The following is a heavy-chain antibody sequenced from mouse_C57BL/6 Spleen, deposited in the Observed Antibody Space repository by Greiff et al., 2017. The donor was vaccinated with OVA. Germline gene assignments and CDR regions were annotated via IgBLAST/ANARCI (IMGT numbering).Heavy chain of an antibody. D-gene: IGHD1-1*01. CDR3: ARDRIYYYGSSYAMDY. Sequence: DVQLQESGPGLVKPSQSLSLTCSVTGYSITSGYYWNWIRQFPGNKLEWMGYISYDGSNNYNPSLKNRISITRDTSKNQFFLKLNSVTTEDTATYYCARDRIYYYGSSYAMDYWGQGTSVTVSS. J-gene: IGHJ4*01. V-gene: IGHV3-6*01. CDR2: ISYDGSN. CDR1: GYSITSGYY.